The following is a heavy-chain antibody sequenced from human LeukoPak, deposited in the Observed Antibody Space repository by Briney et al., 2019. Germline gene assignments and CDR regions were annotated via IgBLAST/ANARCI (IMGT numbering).Heavy chain of an antibody. D-gene: IGHD3-10*01. CDR2: INHSGST. CDR1: GGSFSGYY. CDR3: ATQTYYYGSGSYRFDY. V-gene: IGHV4-34*01. J-gene: IGHJ4*02. Sequence: SETLSLTCAVYGGSFSGYYWSWIRQPPGKGLEWIGEINHSGSTNYNPSLKSRVTISVDTSKNQFSLKLSSVTAADTAVYYCATQTYYYGSGSYRFDYWGQGTLVSVSS.